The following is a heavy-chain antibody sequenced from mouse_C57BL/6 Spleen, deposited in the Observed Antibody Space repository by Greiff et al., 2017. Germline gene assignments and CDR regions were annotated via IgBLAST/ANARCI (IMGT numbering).Heavy chain of an antibody. D-gene: IGHD3-2*01. Sequence: VKLMESGAELVRPGTSVKMSCKASGYTFTNYWIGWAKQRPGHGLEWIGDIYPGGGYTNYNEKFKGKATLTADKSSSTAYMQFSSLTSEDSAIYYCARCGDTYYFDYWGQGTTLTVSA. CDR1: GYTFTNYW. CDR2: IYPGGGYT. CDR3: ARCGDTYYFDY. V-gene: IGHV1-63*01. J-gene: IGHJ2*01.